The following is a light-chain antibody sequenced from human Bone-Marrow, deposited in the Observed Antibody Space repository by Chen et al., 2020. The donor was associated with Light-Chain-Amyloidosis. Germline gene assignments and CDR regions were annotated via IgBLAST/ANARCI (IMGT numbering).Light chain of an antibody. J-gene: IGLJ1*01. Sequence: QSALTQPASVSGSPGQSITISCTGTSSDVGGDNHVSWYQQHPDKAPKLMIYEVTNRPSCVPDRFSGSKSDNTAYLTISGLQTADEADYFCSSYTITNTLVFGSGTRVTVL. CDR2: EVT. CDR3: SSYTITNTLV. V-gene: IGLV2-14*01. CDR1: SSDVGGDNH.